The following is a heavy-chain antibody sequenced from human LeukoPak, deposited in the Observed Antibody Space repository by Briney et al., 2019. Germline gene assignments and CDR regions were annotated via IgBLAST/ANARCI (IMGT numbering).Heavy chain of an antibody. CDR1: GFTFSNYA. J-gene: IGHJ4*02. CDR2: ISGSGGNK. D-gene: IGHD6-19*01. V-gene: IGHV3-23*01. Sequence: PGGSLRLSCAASGFTFSNYALSWVRQAPGKGLEWVSPISGSGGNKDYADSVKGRFTISRDNSGNTLNLQMDSLKAEDTAVYYCAKHVWTSVWFFDYWAQGTLVTVSS. CDR3: AKHVWTSVWFFDY.